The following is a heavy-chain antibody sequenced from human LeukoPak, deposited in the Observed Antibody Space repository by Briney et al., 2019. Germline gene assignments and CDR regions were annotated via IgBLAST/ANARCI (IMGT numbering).Heavy chain of an antibody. V-gene: IGHV3-7*01. CDR3: VRDVRYYYDISGYYFDV. J-gene: IGHJ2*01. Sequence: QPGGSLRLSCAASGFSVGDFSMTWVRQSPGMGLEWVAYIKQDGSESNFVDSVKGRFAISRDNAKNSLYLQMDKLRAEDTAVYYCVRDVRYYYDISGYYFDVWGRGTLVTVSS. CDR1: GFSVGDFS. D-gene: IGHD3-22*01. CDR2: IKQDGSES.